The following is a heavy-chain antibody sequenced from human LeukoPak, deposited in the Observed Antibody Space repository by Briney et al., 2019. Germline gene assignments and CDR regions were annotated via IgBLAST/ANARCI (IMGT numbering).Heavy chain of an antibody. CDR1: GGSFSGYY. D-gene: IGHD3-10*01. CDR3: ARDSAQPLDY. J-gene: IGHJ4*02. CDR2: INHSGST. Sequence: SETLSLTCAVYGGSFSGYYWSWIRQPPGKGLEWIGEINHSGSTNYNPSLKSRVTISGDTSKNQFSLKLSSVTAADTAVYYCARDSAQPLDYWGQGTLVTVS. V-gene: IGHV4-34*01.